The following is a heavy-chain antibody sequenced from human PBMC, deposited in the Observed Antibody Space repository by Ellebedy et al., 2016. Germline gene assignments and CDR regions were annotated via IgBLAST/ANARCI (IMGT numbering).Heavy chain of an antibody. Sequence: GESLKISCAASGFTFSSYWMSWVRQAPGKGLEWVANIKQDGSEKYYVDSVKGRFTISRDNSKNTLYLQMNSLRAEDTAVYYCAKHPGVLRLYYFDYWGQGTLVTVSS. D-gene: IGHD4/OR15-4a*01. J-gene: IGHJ4*02. CDR3: AKHPGVLRLYYFDY. V-gene: IGHV3-7*03. CDR1: GFTFSSYW. CDR2: IKQDGSEK.